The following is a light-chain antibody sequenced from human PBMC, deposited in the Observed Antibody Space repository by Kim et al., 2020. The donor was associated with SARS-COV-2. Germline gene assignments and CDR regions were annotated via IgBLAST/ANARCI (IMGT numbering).Light chain of an antibody. J-gene: IGKJ4*01. CDR1: QSVSSW. CDR3: QQYSYYPLT. CDR2: KAS. Sequence: ASVGDRITTTCRASQSVSSWLACYQQKPGYAPNPLIYKASTLESGVPSSFSGSGSVTEFTLTISSLHPDYFATYFFQQYSYYPLTFGGGTKVDIK. V-gene: IGKV1-5*03.